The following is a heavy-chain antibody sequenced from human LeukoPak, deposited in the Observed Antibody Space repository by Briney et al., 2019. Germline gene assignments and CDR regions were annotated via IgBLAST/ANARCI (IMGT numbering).Heavy chain of an antibody. CDR3: VSLRRKSDRSYYYYYYDH. CDR1: VFIFSEFR. J-gene: IGHJ4*02. D-gene: IGHD3-22*01. Sequence: PGGSLRLSCAGCVFIFSEFRINWARQAPGKGLEWVSSINPTSSSIYYADAVRGRFTISRDNAKSSLYLQMNGLTVEDTAVYYCVSLRRKSDRSYYYYYYDHWGQGILVTVSS. CDR2: INPTSSSI. V-gene: IGHV3-21*01.